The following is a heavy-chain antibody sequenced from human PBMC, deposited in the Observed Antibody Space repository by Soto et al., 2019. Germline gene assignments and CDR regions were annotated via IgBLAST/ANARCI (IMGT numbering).Heavy chain of an antibody. J-gene: IGHJ5*02. D-gene: IGHD3-10*01. CDR1: GASITTYY. CDR3: ARDWDSSGLFDP. CDR2: ISYSGST. V-gene: IGHV4-59*01. Sequence: SETLSLTCSVSGASITTYYCIWVRHPPFKGLEWIGSISYSGSTKYNPSLESRVMISLDTSKNQFSLRLTSVTAADTALYYCARDWDSSGLFDPWGQGALVTVSS.